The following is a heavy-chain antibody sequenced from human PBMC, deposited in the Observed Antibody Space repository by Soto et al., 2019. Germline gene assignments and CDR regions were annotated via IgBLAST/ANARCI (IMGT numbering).Heavy chain of an antibody. V-gene: IGHV1-18*01. CDR3: ARGVDGSSHWFDP. CDR2: ISAYNGNT. D-gene: IGHD3-22*01. J-gene: IGHJ5*02. Sequence: ASVKVSCKASGYTFTSYAMHWVRQAPGQRLEWMGWISAYNGNTNYAQKLQGRVTMTTDTSTSTAYMELRSLRSDDTAVYYCARGVDGSSHWFDPWGQGTLVTVSS. CDR1: GYTFTSYA.